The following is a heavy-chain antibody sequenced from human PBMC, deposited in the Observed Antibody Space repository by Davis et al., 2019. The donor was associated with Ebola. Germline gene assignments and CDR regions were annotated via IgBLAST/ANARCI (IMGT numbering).Heavy chain of an antibody. V-gene: IGHV3-30-3*01. CDR2: ISYDGSNK. J-gene: IGHJ4*02. Sequence: GESLKISCAASGFTFSSYAMHWVRQAPGKGLEWVAVISYDGSNKYYADSVKGRFTISRDNSKNTLYLQMNSLRAEDTAVYYCARDSHSSGWYVFDYWGQGTLVTVSS. CDR3: ARDSHSSGWYVFDY. CDR1: GFTFSSYA. D-gene: IGHD6-19*01.